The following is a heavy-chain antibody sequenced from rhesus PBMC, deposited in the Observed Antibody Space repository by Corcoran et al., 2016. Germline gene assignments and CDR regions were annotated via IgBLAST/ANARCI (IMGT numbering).Heavy chain of an antibody. J-gene: IGHJ4*01. D-gene: IGHD6-31*01. V-gene: IGHV4-165*01. Sequence: QVQLQESGPGLVKPSETLSLTCAVSGGSFSGPYWGWIRPPPGKGLEWMGYISGSSGSTDYNPSLKSRVTISTDTSKNQFSLKLSSVTAADTAVYYCARSLYSSGYSYWGQGVLVTVSS. CDR1: GGSFSGPY. CDR2: ISGSSGST. CDR3: ARSLYSSGYSY.